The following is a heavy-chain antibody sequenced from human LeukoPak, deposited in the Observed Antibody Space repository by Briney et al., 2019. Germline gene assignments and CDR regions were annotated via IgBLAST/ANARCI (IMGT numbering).Heavy chain of an antibody. V-gene: IGHV4-34*01. CDR3: AREAWSYCYYGMDV. CDR1: GGSFSGYY. J-gene: IGHJ6*02. D-gene: IGHD3-3*01. Sequence: SETLSLTCAVYGGSFSGYYWSWIRQPPGKGLEWIGEINHSGSTNYNPSLKSRVTLSVDTSKNQFSLKLSSVTAADTAVYYCAREAWSYCYYGMDVWGQGTTVTVSS. CDR2: INHSGST.